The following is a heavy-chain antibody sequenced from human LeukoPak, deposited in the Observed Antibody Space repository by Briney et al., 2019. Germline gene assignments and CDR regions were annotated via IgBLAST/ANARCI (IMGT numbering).Heavy chain of an antibody. CDR3: ARDFGYYDSSGY. CDR2: INPHRDTT. Sequence: ASVKVSCKASGYIFTDYYIHWLRQAPGQGPEWLGWINPHRDTTNYAQKFQGRVTMTRDTSISTAYMELSRLRSDDTAVYYCARDFGYYDSSGYWGQGTLVTVSS. J-gene: IGHJ4*02. V-gene: IGHV1-2*02. CDR1: GYIFTDYY. D-gene: IGHD3-22*01.